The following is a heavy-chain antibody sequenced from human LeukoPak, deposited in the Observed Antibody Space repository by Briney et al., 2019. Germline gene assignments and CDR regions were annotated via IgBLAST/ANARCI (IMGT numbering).Heavy chain of an antibody. CDR1: GGSISSYY. CDR3: AREIAAAAPIDY. D-gene: IGHD6-13*01. CDR2: IYYSGST. J-gene: IGHJ4*02. Sequence: PSETLSLTCTVSGGSISSYYWSWIRQPPGKGLEWIGYIYYSGSTNYNPSLKSRVTISVDTSKNQFSLKLSSVTAADAAVYYCAREIAAAAPIDYWGQGTLVTVSS. V-gene: IGHV4-59*01.